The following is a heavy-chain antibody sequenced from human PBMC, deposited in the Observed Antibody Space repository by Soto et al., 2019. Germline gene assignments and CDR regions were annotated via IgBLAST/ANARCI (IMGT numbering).Heavy chain of an antibody. CDR1: GYSVTSSDYY. CDR3: PHTGVSLSGPYGIHV. Sequence: PSETLSLTCSVSGYSVTSSDYYWAWIRQPAGKGLEWCGSMFYSGLTYYNPSLKSRVTLSVDTSKSQFSVRLNSVTAADTAVYHCPHTGVSLSGPYGIHVWGQGTTVTVSS. J-gene: IGHJ6*02. CDR2: MFYSGLT. V-gene: IGHV4-39*01. D-gene: IGHD2-15*01.